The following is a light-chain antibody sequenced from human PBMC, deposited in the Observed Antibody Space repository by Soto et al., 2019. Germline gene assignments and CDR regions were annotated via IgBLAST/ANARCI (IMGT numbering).Light chain of an antibody. CDR3: QQRSNWPPSLT. J-gene: IGKJ4*01. CDR2: DAS. CDR1: QSVSIY. V-gene: IGKV3-11*01. Sequence: EIVLTQSPATLSLSPGERATLSCRASQSVSIYLGWYQHKPGQAPRLLLFDASERATGIPARFSGSGSGTDFTLTISSLEPEDFAVYYCQQRSNWPPSLTFGGGTTVEIK.